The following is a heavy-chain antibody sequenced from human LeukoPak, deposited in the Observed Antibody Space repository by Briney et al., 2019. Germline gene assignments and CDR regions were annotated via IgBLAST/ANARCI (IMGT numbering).Heavy chain of an antibody. D-gene: IGHD2-2*01. Sequence: TSQTLSLTCTVSGGSISSGDYYWSWIRQPPGKGLEWIGYIYYGGSTYYNPSLKSRVTISVDTSKNQFSLKLSSVTAADTAVYYCARVVDYASPGFDYWGQGTLVTVSS. J-gene: IGHJ4*02. V-gene: IGHV4-30-4*08. CDR3: ARVVDYASPGFDY. CDR2: IYYGGST. CDR1: GGSISSGDYY.